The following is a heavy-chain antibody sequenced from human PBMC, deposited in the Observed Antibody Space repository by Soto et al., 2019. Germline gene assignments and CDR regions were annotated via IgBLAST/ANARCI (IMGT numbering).Heavy chain of an antibody. D-gene: IGHD4-17*01. V-gene: IGHV4-39*01. Sequence: SETLSLTCTVSGGSISSSSYYWGWIRQPPGKGLEWIGSIYYSGSTYYNPSLKSRVTISVDTSENQFSLKLSSVTAADTAVYYCASSYGDYVYYWVQGTLVTVSS. J-gene: IGHJ4*02. CDR3: ASSYGDYVYY. CDR1: GGSISSSSYY. CDR2: IYYSGST.